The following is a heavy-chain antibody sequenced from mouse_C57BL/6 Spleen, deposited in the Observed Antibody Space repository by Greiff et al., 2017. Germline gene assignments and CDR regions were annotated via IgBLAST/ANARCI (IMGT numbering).Heavy chain of an antibody. CDR1: GYTFTDYE. CDR3: TRSPAGTGGDFED. J-gene: IGHJ2*01. CDR2: IDPETGGT. V-gene: IGHV1-15*01. Sequence: QVQLQQSGAELVRPGASVTLSCKASGYTFTDYEMHWVKQTPVHGLEWIGAIDPETGGTAYNQKFKGKAILTADKSSSTAYMELRSLTSEDSAVYYCTRSPAGTGGDFEDWGKGTTVTVS. D-gene: IGHD4-1*01.